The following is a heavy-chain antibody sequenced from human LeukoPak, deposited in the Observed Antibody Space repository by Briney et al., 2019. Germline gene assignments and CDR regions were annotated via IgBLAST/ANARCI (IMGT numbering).Heavy chain of an antibody. CDR3: ARFATVTNRNNVYYYYGMDV. Sequence: PGGSLRLSCAASGFTFSSYAMSWVRQAPGKGLEWVSYISSSSSTIYYADSVKGRFTISRDNAKNSLYLQMNSLRAEDTAVYYCARFATVTNRNNVYYYYGMDVWGQGTTVTVSS. D-gene: IGHD4-17*01. J-gene: IGHJ6*02. CDR2: ISSSSSTI. CDR1: GFTFSSYA. V-gene: IGHV3-48*04.